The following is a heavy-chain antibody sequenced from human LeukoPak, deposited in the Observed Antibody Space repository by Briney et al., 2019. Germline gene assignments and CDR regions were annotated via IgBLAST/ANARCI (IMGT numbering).Heavy chain of an antibody. V-gene: IGHV4-34*01. Sequence: SETLSLTCAVYGGSFSGYYWSWIRQPPGKGLEWIGEINHSGSTNYNPSLKSRVTISVDTSENQFSLKLSSVTAADTAVYYCARGPSSGWYLSYWGQGTLVTVSS. CDR2: INHSGST. D-gene: IGHD6-19*01. CDR1: GGSFSGYY. J-gene: IGHJ4*02. CDR3: ARGPSSGWYLSY.